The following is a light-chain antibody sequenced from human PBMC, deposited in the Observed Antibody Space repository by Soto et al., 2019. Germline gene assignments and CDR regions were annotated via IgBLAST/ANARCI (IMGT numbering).Light chain of an antibody. Sequence: QAVVTQESSLTVSPGGTVTLTCYSSIDTVTTSHWPYWFQQKPGQAPKTLIYDTTNRHSWTPARFSGSILGGKAALILSGAQPEDEAEYYCLLSYNGAPAVFGGGTQLTVL. CDR2: DTT. CDR3: LLSYNGAPAV. V-gene: IGLV7-46*01. J-gene: IGLJ7*01. CDR1: IDTVTTSHW.